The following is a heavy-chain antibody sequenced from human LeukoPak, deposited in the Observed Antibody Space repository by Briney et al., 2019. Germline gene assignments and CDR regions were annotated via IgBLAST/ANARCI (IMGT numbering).Heavy chain of an antibody. J-gene: IGHJ6*03. CDR1: GGSISSNSYY. V-gene: IGHV4-39*01. CDR3: ASYNKGGYFDWFSGEYYYYMDV. Sequence: PSETLSLTCSVSGGSISSNSYYWGWIRQPPGKGLEWIGIVYYSGSTYYNPSLKSRVTISVDTSKNQFSLKLSSVTAADTAVYYCASYNKGGYFDWFSGEYYYYMDVWGKGTTVTISS. CDR2: VYYSGST. D-gene: IGHD3-9*01.